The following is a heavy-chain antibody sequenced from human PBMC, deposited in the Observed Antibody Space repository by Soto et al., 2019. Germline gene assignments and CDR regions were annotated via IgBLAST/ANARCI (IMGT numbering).Heavy chain of an antibody. D-gene: IGHD3-22*01. J-gene: IGHJ4*02. CDR2: ISGSGGST. Sequence: GGSLRLSCAASGFTFSSYAMSWVRQAPGKGLEWVSAISGSGGSTYYADSVKGRFTISRDNSKNTLYLKMNSLRAEDTAVYYCAKPPRRAYYYDSSGYSNGNYFDYWGQGTLVTVSS. V-gene: IGHV3-23*01. CDR3: AKPPRRAYYYDSSGYSNGNYFDY. CDR1: GFTFSSYA.